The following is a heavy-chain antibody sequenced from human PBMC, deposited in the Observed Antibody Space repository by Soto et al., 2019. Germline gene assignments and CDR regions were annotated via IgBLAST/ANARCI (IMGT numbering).Heavy chain of an antibody. J-gene: IGHJ4*02. CDR2: IYANGDE. V-gene: IGHV2-5*01. CDR3: ARDSAARPVFFDF. Sequence: QITLKESGPTLVRPTQTLTLTCSFSGFSLSTDGVGVGWIRQPPGGALEWLALIYANGDEHYNPSLQSRLTITKDTSKNQVILTMANMDPVDTATYYCARDSAARPVFFDFWGQGILVTVSS. CDR1: GFSLSTDGVG. D-gene: IGHD6-6*01.